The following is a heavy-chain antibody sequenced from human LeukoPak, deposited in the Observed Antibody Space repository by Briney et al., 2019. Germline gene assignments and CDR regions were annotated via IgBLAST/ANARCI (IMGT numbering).Heavy chain of an antibody. CDR1: GFTVSSNS. V-gene: IGHV3-53*01. J-gene: IGHJ4*02. CDR3: ARRAGAYTHPYDY. D-gene: IGHD3-16*01. CDR2: IYSAGST. Sequence: GGSLRLSCTVSGFTVSSNSMSWVRQAPGKGLEWGSFIYSAGSTHYSDSVKGRFTISIDNSKTTLYLQMNSLRAEDTAVYYCARRAGAYTHPYDYWGQGTLVTVS.